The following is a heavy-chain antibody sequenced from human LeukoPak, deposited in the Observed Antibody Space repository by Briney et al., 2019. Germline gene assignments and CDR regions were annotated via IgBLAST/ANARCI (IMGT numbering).Heavy chain of an antibody. V-gene: IGHV4-4*02. J-gene: IGHJ2*01. D-gene: IGHD3-9*01. CDR1: GGSISSSNW. CDR3: AKDAATGSWYFDL. Sequence: SGTLSLTCAVSGGSISSSNWWSWVRQPPGKGLEWIGEIFHSGSTNYNPSLKSRVTISVDKSKTQFSLKLTSVTAADTAVYYCAKDAATGSWYFDLWGRGTLVTVSS. CDR2: IFHSGST.